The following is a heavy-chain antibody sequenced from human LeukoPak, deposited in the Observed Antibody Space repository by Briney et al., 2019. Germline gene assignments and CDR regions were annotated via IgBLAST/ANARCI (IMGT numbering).Heavy chain of an antibody. J-gene: IGHJ4*02. CDR3: ARDPADYDYVWGSYRLDY. CDR1: GFTFSSYA. V-gene: IGHV3-30-3*01. D-gene: IGHD3-16*02. CDR2: ISYDGSNK. Sequence: PGGSLRLSCAASGFTFSSYATHWVRQAPGKGLEWVAVISYDGSNKYYADSVKGRFTISRDNSKNTLYLQMNSLRAEDTAVYYCARDPADYDYVWGSYRLDYWGQGTLVTVSS.